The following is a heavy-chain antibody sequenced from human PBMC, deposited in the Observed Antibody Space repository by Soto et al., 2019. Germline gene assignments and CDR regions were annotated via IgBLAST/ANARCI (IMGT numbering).Heavy chain of an antibody. D-gene: IGHD3-22*01. J-gene: IGHJ4*02. CDR2: IIPIFGTA. Sequence: SVKVSCKASGGTFSSYAISWVRQAPGQGLEWMGGIIPIFGTANYAQKFQGRVTITADESTSTAYMELSSLRSEDTAVYYCAREPHPYYYDSSGYYGWVYWGQGTLVTAPQ. CDR3: AREPHPYYYDSSGYYGWVY. V-gene: IGHV1-69*13. CDR1: GGTFSSYA.